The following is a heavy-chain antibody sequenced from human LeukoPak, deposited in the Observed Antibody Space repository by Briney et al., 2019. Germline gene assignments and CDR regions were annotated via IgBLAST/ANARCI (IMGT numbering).Heavy chain of an antibody. J-gene: IGHJ4*02. Sequence: GGSLRLSCAASGFTFSSYGMHWVRQAPGKGLEWVAFIRYDGSNKYYADSVKGRFTISRDNAKNSLYLQMNSLRAEDTAVYYCARDITETNMVRGGRFDYWGQGTLVTVSS. CDR3: ARDITETNMVRGGRFDY. D-gene: IGHD3-10*01. CDR2: IRYDGSNK. CDR1: GFTFSSYG. V-gene: IGHV3-30*02.